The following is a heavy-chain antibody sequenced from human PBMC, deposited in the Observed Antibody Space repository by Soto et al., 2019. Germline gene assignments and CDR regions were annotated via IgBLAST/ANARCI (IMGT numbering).Heavy chain of an antibody. CDR3: ARHNLGYCSSTSCIGGMDV. CDR1: GGSVSSSRYD. J-gene: IGHJ6*04. CDR2: IYYSGST. Sequence: SETLSLTCTPSGGSVSSSRYDWGWIREPRGKGVEWIGSIYYSGSTDDNPSLKSRVTLSVDTSKNHFSLKLSSVTAADTAVYYCARHNLGYCSSTSCIGGMDVWGEGTTVTVSS. V-gene: IGHV4-39*01. D-gene: IGHD2-2*01.